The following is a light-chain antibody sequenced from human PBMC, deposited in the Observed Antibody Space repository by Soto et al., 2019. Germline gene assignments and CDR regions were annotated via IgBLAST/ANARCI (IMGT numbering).Light chain of an antibody. CDR2: DAS. CDR1: QSISSY. J-gene: IGKJ1*01. CDR3: QQYNNYWT. V-gene: IGKV1-5*01. Sequence: DIQMTQSPSSLSASVGDRVTITCRASQSISSYLNWYQQKPGKAPKLLIYDASSLESGVPSRFSGSGSATEFTLTISSLQPDDFATYYCQQYNNYWTFGQGTKVDSK.